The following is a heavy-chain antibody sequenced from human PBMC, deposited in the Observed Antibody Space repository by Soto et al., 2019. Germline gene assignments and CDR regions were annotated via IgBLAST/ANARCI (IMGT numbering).Heavy chain of an antibody. J-gene: IGHJ5*02. CDR2: IYYSGST. CDR3: ARDRNFWAWFDP. D-gene: IGHD3-3*01. Sequence: SETLSLTCTVSGGSISSGDYYWSWIRQPPGKGLEWIGYIYYSGSTYYNPSLKSRVTISVDTSKNQFSLKLSSVTAADTAVYYCARDRNFWAWFDPWGQGTLVTVSS. V-gene: IGHV4-30-4*01. CDR1: GGSISSGDYY.